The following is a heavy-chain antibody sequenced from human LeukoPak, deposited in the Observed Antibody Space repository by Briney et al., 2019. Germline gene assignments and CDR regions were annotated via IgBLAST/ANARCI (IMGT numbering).Heavy chain of an antibody. CDR2: IIPIFGTA. J-gene: IGHJ5*02. CDR1: GGTFSSYA. Sequence: SVKVSCKASGGTFSSYAISWVRQAPGQGLEWMGRIIPIFGTANYAQKFQGRVTITTDESTSTAYMELSSLRSEDTAVYYCAREDTDGGWFDPWGRGTLVTVSS. V-gene: IGHV1-69*05. D-gene: IGHD3-16*01. CDR3: AREDTDGGWFDP.